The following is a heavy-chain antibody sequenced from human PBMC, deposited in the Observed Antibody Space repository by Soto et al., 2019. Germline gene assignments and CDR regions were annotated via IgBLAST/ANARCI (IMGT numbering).Heavy chain of an antibody. CDR3: ARHAQDIVVVVASRGAFDI. V-gene: IGHV4-59*08. J-gene: IGHJ3*02. CDR1: GGSISSYY. D-gene: IGHD2-15*01. Sequence: SETLSLTCTDSGGSISSYYWSWIRQPPGKGLEWIGYIYYSGSTNYNPSLKSRVTISVDTSKNQFSLKLSSVTAADTAVYYCARHAQDIVVVVASRGAFDIWGQGTMVTVSS. CDR2: IYYSGST.